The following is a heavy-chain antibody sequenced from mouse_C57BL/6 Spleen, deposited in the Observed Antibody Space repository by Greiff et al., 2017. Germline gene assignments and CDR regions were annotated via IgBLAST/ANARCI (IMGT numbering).Heavy chain of an antibody. CDR2: ISSGGSYT. Sequence: EVKVVESGGDLVKPGGSLKLSCAASGFTFSSYGMSWVRQTPDKRLEWVATISSGGSYTYYPDSVKGRSTISRDNAKNTLYLQMSSLKSEDTAMYYCARGADGYWGQGTLVTVSA. CDR1: GFTFSSYG. CDR3: ARGADGY. J-gene: IGHJ3*02. D-gene: IGHD6-1*01. V-gene: IGHV5-6*01.